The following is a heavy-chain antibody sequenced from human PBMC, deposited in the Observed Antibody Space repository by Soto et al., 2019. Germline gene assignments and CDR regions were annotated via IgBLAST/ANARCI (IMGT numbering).Heavy chain of an antibody. CDR2: ISAYNGNT. J-gene: IGHJ6*03. Sequence: ASVKVSCKASGYTFTSYGISWVRQAPGQGLEWMGWISAYNGNTNYAQKLQGRVTMTTDTSTSTAYMELRSLRSDDTAVYYCARGQVYGDYYYYYMDVWGKGTTVTVSS. CDR1: GYTFTSYG. D-gene: IGHD4-17*01. CDR3: ARGQVYGDYYYYYMDV. V-gene: IGHV1-18*01.